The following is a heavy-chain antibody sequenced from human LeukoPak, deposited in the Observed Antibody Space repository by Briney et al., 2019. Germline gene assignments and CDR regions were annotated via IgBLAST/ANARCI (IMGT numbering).Heavy chain of an antibody. Sequence: GGSLRLSCAASGFTFSSYAMTWVRQAPGKGLEWASSISGSGGTTYYADSVKGRFTISRDNSRNTLYLQMNSLRADDTAVYYCAKDYGSGWYLIDYWGQRTLVSVSS. CDR3: AKDYGSGWYLIDY. CDR2: ISGSGGTT. V-gene: IGHV3-23*01. CDR1: GFTFSSYA. J-gene: IGHJ4*02. D-gene: IGHD6-19*01.